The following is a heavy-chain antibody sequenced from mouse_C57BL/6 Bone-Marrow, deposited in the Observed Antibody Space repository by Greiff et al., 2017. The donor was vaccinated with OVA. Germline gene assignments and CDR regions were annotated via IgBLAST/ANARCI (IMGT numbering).Heavy chain of an antibody. J-gene: IGHJ3*01. CDR1: GYTFTEYT. V-gene: IGHV1-62-2*01. CDR2: FYPGSGSI. D-gene: IGHD3-2*02. Sequence: VQLVESGAELVKPGASVKLSCKASGYTFTEYTIHWVKQRSGQGLEWIGWFYPGSGSIKYNEKFKDKATLTADKSSSTVYMELSRLTSEDSAVYVCARHEEKETAQATSWFAYWGQGTLVTVSA. CDR3: ARHEEKETAQATSWFAY.